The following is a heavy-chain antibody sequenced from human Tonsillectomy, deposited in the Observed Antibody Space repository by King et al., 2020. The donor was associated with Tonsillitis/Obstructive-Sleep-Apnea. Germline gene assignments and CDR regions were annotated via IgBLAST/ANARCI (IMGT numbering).Heavy chain of an antibody. D-gene: IGHD2-2*02. Sequence: VQLVESGGGLVQPGGSLRLSCAASGFTFSSYEMNWVRQAPGKGLEWVSYISSSGSTIYYADSVKGRFTISRDSAKNSLYLQMNSLRAEDTAVYYCARDVSGYCSSTSCYKGQAFDIWGQGTMVTVSS. CDR2: ISSSGSTI. V-gene: IGHV3-48*03. CDR3: ARDVSGYCSSTSCYKGQAFDI. J-gene: IGHJ3*02. CDR1: GFTFSSYE.